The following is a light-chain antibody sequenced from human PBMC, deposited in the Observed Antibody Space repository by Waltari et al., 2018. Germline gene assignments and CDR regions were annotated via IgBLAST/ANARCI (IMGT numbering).Light chain of an antibody. CDR3: QVWDITTDVL. J-gene: IGLJ7*01. CDR2: ADT. Sequence: SYDLTQPPSVSVSPGQTARITCGGDNIGSDFVYWYQQKPPQAPLLVIFADTERPSGIPERFSGSKSGNTATLTISGVEAGDEADYYCQVWDITTDVLFGGGTRLTVL. CDR1: NIGSDF. V-gene: IGLV3-21*02.